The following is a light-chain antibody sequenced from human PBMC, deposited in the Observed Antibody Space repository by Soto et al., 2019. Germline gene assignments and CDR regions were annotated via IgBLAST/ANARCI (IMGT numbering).Light chain of an antibody. V-gene: IGLV2-14*03. CDR1: HNDIGTYDY. CDR3: SSFTSNRIYV. J-gene: IGLJ1*01. Sequence: QSVLTQPTSVSGSPGQSITISCTGNHNDIGTYDYVSWYQQHPGRAPRLLIHGVTTRPSGISDRFSASKSGLTASLTISGLQPEDEADYSCSSFTSNRIYVFGPGTKVTGL. CDR2: GVT.